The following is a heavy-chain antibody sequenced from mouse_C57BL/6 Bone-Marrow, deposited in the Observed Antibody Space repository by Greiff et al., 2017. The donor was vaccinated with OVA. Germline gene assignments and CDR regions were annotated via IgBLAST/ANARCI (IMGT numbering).Heavy chain of an antibody. D-gene: IGHD1-1*01. CDR2: IYPGSGNT. CDR3: ARLLYYYGYYFDY. CDR1: GYTFTDYY. Sequence: QVQLQQSVAELVRPGASVKLSCKASGYTFTDYYINWVKQRPGQGLEWIARIYPGSGNTYYNEKFKGKATLTAEKSSSTAYMQLSSLTSEDSAVYFCARLLYYYGYYFDYWGQGTTLTVSS. V-gene: IGHV1-76*01. J-gene: IGHJ2*01.